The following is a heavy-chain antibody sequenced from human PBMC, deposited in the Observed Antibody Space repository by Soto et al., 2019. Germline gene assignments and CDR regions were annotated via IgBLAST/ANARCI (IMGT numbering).Heavy chain of an antibody. CDR2: VYYTGTT. V-gene: IGHV4-39*01. J-gene: IGHJ4*02. Sequence: LSLPCTVSNFSVLTSIYYWAWIRQPPGKGLEWVGTVYYTGTTYYNPSLQSRVTISIDTSKNQFSLNLNSVTAADTAVYYCARNWYIALVPPASFDSWGQGXLVTV. CDR3: ARNWYIALVPPASFDS. D-gene: IGHD2-8*02. CDR1: NFSVLTSIYY.